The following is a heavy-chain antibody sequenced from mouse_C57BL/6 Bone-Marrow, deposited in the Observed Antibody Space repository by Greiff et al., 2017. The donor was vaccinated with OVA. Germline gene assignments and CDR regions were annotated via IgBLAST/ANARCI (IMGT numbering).Heavy chain of an antibody. CDR3: ARKAYSNYVGWYFDV. D-gene: IGHD2-5*01. V-gene: IGHV1-19*01. CDR1: GYTFTDYY. CDR2: INPYNGGT. J-gene: IGHJ1*03. Sequence: VQLQQSGPVLVKPGASVKMSCKASGYTFTDYYMNWVKQSHGKSLEWIGVINPYNGGTSYTQKFKGKATLTVDKSSSTAYMELNSLTSEDSAVYYCARKAYSNYVGWYFDVWGTGTTVTVSS.